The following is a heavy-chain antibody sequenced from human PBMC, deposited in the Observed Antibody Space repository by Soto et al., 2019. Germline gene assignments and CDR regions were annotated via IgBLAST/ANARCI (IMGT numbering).Heavy chain of an antibody. CDR2: MSGSNGAT. CDR1: GFSFSNYG. V-gene: IGHV1-18*04. CDR3: ARDSKWLIINGNWFDS. J-gene: IGHJ5*01. D-gene: IGHD5-12*01. Sequence: QVHLVQSGAEVKKPGASVKVSCKFSGFSFSNYGMTWVRQVPGQGLEWMGWMSGSNGATNYAHKFQGRITMTTDTSTNTAYMELRSLRSDDTAVYYCARDSKWLIINGNWFDSWGQGTLVTVSS.